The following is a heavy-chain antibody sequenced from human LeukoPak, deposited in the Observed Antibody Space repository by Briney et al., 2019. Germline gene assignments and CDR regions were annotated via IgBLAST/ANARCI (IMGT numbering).Heavy chain of an antibody. CDR2: ISGSGGST. V-gene: IGHV3-23*01. CDR3: AKGHTKYYDFWSATFDY. CDR1: GFTFSSYA. J-gene: IGHJ4*02. Sequence: GGSLRLSCAASGFTFSSYAMSWVRQAPGEGLEWVSAISGSGGSTYYADSVKGRFTISRDNSKNTLYLQMNSLRAEDTAVYYCAKGHTKYYDFWSATFDYWGQGTLVTVSS. D-gene: IGHD3-3*01.